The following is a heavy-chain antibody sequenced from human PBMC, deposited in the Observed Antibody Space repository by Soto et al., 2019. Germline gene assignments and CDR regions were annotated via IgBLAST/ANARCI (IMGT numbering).Heavy chain of an antibody. D-gene: IGHD5-12*01. J-gene: IGHJ6*02. CDR2: IMPIFRTP. Sequence: QVQLVQSRAEVKKPGSSVNVSCKASGGTFSSYAISWVRRAPGQGLEWMGGIMPIFRTPDYAQKFQGRVTITADESARTAYMELSSLRSEDTAVYYCARDKDRQRLGGNYYYITDVWGQGTTVTVSS. CDR3: ARDKDRQRLGGNYYYITDV. V-gene: IGHV1-69*12. CDR1: GGTFSSYA.